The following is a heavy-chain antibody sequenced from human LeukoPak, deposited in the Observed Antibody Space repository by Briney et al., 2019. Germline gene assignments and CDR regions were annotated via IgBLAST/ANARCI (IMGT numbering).Heavy chain of an antibody. D-gene: IGHD5-24*01. CDR1: GFTFSSYW. J-gene: IGHJ3*02. Sequence: PGGSLRLSCAASGFTFSSYWMHWVRQAPGKGLVWVSRINTDGSSTSYADSVKGRFTVSRDNAKNSLYLQMNSLRAEDMAVYFCAREMASSFAFDIWGQGTMVTVSS. V-gene: IGHV3-74*01. CDR2: INTDGSST. CDR3: AREMASSFAFDI.